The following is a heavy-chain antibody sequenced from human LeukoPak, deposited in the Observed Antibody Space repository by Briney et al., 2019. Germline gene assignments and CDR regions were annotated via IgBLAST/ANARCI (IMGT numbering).Heavy chain of an antibody. CDR2: INHGGST. CDR1: GGSFSGYY. Sequence: SETLSLNCAVYGGSFSGYYWTWIRQPPGKGLEWIGEINHGGSTNYNPSLMSRVTISVDTSKNQFSLKLRSVSAADTAVYYCARGDGSGSYYPYYDFWGQGTLVTVSS. CDR3: ARGDGSGSYYPYYDF. D-gene: IGHD3-10*01. V-gene: IGHV4-34*01. J-gene: IGHJ4*02.